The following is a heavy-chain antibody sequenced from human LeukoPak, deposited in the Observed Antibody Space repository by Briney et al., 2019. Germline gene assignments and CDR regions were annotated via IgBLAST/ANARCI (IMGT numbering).Heavy chain of an antibody. CDR2: ISASGTPT. V-gene: IGHV3-23*01. CDR1: GFTFSSYA. D-gene: IGHD1-26*01. Sequence: GGSLRLSCVASGFTFSSYAMTWVRQAPGKGLERVSTISASGTPTYFADSVKGRFTISRDNSRNTLYLQMNSLSPEDTAVYYCAKRGTYFDPWGQGTLVTVSS. J-gene: IGHJ5*02. CDR3: AKRGTYFDP.